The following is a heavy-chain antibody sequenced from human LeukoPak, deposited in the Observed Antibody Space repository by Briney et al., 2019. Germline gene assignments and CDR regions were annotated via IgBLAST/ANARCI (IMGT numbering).Heavy chain of an antibody. CDR2: IHPGDSNT. CDR3: ARMVGYSGFSLDS. V-gene: IGHV5-51*07. D-gene: IGHD5-12*01. J-gene: IGHJ4*02. CDR1: GYSFSTYW. Sequence: GESLKISCKGSGYSFSTYWIGWVHQMPGKGLEWMGIIHPGDSNTTYSPSFQGQVTISADKSISTAFLQWSSLKASDTAMYYCARMVGYSGFSLDSWGQGTLVTVSS.